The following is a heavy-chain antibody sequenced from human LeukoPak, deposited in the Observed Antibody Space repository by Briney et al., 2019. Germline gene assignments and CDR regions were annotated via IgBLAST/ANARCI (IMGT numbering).Heavy chain of an antibody. J-gene: IGHJ4*02. D-gene: IGHD2-15*01. CDR3: ARDRCSGGTCYGY. CDR1: GYTFTGYY. CDR2: INPNSGGT. V-gene: IGHV1-2*02. Sequence: ASVKVSCKASGYTFTGYYMHWVRQAPGQGLEWMGWINPNSGGTNYAQKFQGGVTMTRDTSITTAYMELSRLRSDDTAVYYCARDRCSGGTCYGYWGQGTLVTVSS.